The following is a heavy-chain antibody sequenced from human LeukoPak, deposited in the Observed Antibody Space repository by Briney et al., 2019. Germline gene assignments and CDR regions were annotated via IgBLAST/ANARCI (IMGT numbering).Heavy chain of an antibody. V-gene: IGHV1-18*01. Sequence: ASVKVSCKASGYTFTSYGISWVRQAPGQGLEWMGWISAYNGNTNYAQKLQGRVTMTTDTSTSTAYMELRSLRSDDTAVYYCARDRCSSTSCYIGVFDYWGQGTLVTVSS. CDR3: ARDRCSSTSCYIGVFDY. CDR2: ISAYNGNT. D-gene: IGHD2-2*02. CDR1: GYTFTSYG. J-gene: IGHJ4*02.